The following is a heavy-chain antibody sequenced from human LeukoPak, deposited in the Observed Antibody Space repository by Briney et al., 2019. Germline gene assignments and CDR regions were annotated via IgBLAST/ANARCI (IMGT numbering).Heavy chain of an antibody. J-gene: IGHJ4*02. CDR2: INHSGST. D-gene: IGHD2-15*01. V-gene: IGHV4-34*01. CDR3: ANGCSGGSCHYFDY. CDR1: GGSFSGYY. Sequence: SETLSLTCAVYGGSFSGYYWSWIRQPPGKGLEWIGEINHSGSTNYNPSLKSRVTISVDTSKNQFSLKLSSVTAADTAVYYCANGCSGGSCHYFDYWGQGTLVTVSS.